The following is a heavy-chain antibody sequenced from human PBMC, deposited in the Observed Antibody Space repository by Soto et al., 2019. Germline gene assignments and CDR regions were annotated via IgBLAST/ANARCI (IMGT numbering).Heavy chain of an antibody. V-gene: IGHV3-66*01. D-gene: IGHD2-15*01. Sequence: EVHLVESGGGLVQPGGSLRLSCAASGFTVSSKYMSWVRQAPGKGLEWVSLIQSGDPTYYADSVKGRFTISRDTSENTLPLQMDSVRAEDTAVYYCARDDVLCDGGRCYGVPLVVGGKGTTVIVSS. CDR1: GFTVSSKY. CDR3: ARDDVLCDGGRCYGVPLVV. CDR2: IQSGDPT. J-gene: IGHJ6*04.